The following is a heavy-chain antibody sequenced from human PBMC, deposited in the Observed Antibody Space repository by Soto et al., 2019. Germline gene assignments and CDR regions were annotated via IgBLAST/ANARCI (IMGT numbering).Heavy chain of an antibody. CDR3: ARIPYTIFGPAPHNWLDP. CDR1: GGSISSGGYY. D-gene: IGHD3-3*01. CDR2: IYYSGST. V-gene: IGHV4-31*02. J-gene: IGHJ5*02. Sequence: LSLTCTVSGGSISSGGYYWSWIRQHPGKGLEWIGYIYYSGSTYYNPSLKSRVTISVDTSKNQFSLKLSSVTAADTAVYYCARIPYTIFGPAPHNWLDPWGQGTMVTVYS.